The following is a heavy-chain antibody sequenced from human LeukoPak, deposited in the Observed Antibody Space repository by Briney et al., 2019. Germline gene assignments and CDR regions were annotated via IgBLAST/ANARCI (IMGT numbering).Heavy chain of an antibody. CDR1: GYSISSAYY. CDR3: ARGRYYFDY. V-gene: IGHV4-38-2*02. J-gene: IGHJ4*02. CDR2: NYHTGST. Sequence: SETLSLTCTVSGYSISSAYYWGWIRQPPGKGLEWIGSNYHTGSTYYNPSLKSRVTISVDMSKNQFSLKLSSVTAADTAVYYCARGRYYFDYWGQGTLVTVSS.